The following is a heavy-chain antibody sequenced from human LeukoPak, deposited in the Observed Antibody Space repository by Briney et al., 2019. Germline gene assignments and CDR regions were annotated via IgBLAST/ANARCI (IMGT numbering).Heavy chain of an antibody. CDR1: GGSFSGYY. CDR2: ISHSGST. Sequence: SETLSLTCAVYGGSFSGYYWSWIRQPPGKGLEWIGYISHSGSTNYSPSLKSRVTTSLDTSKNQFSLKLSSVTAADTAVYYCAGHHPRNTVDFWGQGTLVTVSS. J-gene: IGHJ4*02. CDR3: AGHHPRNTVDF. D-gene: IGHD2/OR15-2a*01. V-gene: IGHV4-59*08.